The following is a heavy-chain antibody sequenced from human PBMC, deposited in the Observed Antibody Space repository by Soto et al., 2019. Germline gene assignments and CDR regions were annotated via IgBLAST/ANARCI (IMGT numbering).Heavy chain of an antibody. CDR1: GGSISSYY. J-gene: IGHJ4*02. D-gene: IGHD2-2*01. CDR2: IYTSGST. Sequence: PSETLSLTCTVSGGSISSYYWSWIRQPAGKGLEWIGRIYTSGSTNYNPSLKSRVTMSVDTSKNQFSLKLSSVTAADTAVYYCARQYCSSTSCQNHLDYWGQGTPVTVSS. CDR3: ARQYCSSTSCQNHLDY. V-gene: IGHV4-4*07.